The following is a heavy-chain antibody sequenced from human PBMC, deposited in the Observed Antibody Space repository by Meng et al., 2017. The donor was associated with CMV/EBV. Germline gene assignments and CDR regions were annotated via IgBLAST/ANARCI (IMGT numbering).Heavy chain of an antibody. D-gene: IGHD2-2*01. CDR3: ARELIVVVPAAIWAYYYGMDV. Sequence: GESLKISCAASGFTFSSYAMHWVRQAPGKGLEWVAVISYDGSNKYSADSVKGRFTISRDNSKNTLYLQMNSLRAEDTAVYYCARELIVVVPAAIWAYYYGMDVWGQGTTVTVSS. V-gene: IGHV3-30-3*01. CDR2: ISYDGSNK. CDR1: GFTFSSYA. J-gene: IGHJ6*02.